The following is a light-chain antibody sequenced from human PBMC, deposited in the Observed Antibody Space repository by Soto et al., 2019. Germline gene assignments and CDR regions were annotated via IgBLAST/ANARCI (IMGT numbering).Light chain of an antibody. CDR3: LLSSGSVAV. CDR1: TGAVTGTHY. J-gene: IGLJ3*02. V-gene: IGLV7-46*01. CDR2: DTN. Sequence: QAVVTQEPSLTVSPGGTVTLTCGSSTGAVTGTHYAYWFQQKPGQAPRTLIYDTNNQHSWTPVRFSGYLLGGKAPLTLSGAQPDDEADYYCLLSSGSVAVFGGGTKVTVL.